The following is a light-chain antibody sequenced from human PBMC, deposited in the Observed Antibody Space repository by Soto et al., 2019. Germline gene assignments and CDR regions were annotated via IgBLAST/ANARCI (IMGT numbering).Light chain of an antibody. V-gene: IGKV2-24*01. Sequence: IVLTQPPLSSPVTLGQPASISCRSSQSLVHKDGNTYLSWLHQRPGQPPRPLIYKISTRFPGVPDRFTGSGAGTDFTLQISRVELEDVGIYYCMQSTQFPFAFGPGTRVDIK. CDR2: KIS. J-gene: IGKJ3*01. CDR1: QSLVHKDGNTY. CDR3: MQSTQFPFA.